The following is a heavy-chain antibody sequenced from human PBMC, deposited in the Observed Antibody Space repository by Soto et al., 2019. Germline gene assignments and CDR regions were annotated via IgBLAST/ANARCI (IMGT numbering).Heavy chain of an antibody. J-gene: IGHJ4*02. CDR1: GVSVNSGSFY. D-gene: IGHD4-17*01. CDR2: GSYSGTT. Sequence: QVQLQESGPGLVKPSETLSLTCTVSGVSVNSGSFYWAWIRQPPGQGLEWIGVGSYSGTTNYKPSLKSRVTISVDTSRSQISLKVTSLTAADTAVYYCARGATVTQYDYWGQGTLVTVSS. V-gene: IGHV4-61*01. CDR3: ARGATVTQYDY.